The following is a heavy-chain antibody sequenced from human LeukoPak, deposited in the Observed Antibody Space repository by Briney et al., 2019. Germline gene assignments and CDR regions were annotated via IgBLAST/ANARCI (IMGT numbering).Heavy chain of an antibody. D-gene: IGHD6-6*01. CDR1: GGSFSGYY. CDR3: AREEYYYDS. Sequence: PSETLSLTCAVYGGSFSGYYCSWIRQPPGKGLEWIGEINHSGSTNYNPSLKSRVTISVDTSKNQFSLKLSSVTAADTAVYYCAREEYYYDSWGQGTLVTVSS. V-gene: IGHV4-34*01. J-gene: IGHJ4*02. CDR2: INHSGST.